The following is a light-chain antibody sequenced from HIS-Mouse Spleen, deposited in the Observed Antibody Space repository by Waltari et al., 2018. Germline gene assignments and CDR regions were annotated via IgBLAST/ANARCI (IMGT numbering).Light chain of an antibody. V-gene: IGKV1-8*01. CDR3: QQYNS. J-gene: IGKJ4*01. CDR1: QGISSY. Sequence: AIRMTQSPSSFSASTGDRVTITCRASQGISSYLAWYQQKPGKAPKLLIYAASTLQSGVPSRFSGSGSGTDFTLTISSLQPDDFATYYCQQYNSFGGGTKVEIK. CDR2: AAS.